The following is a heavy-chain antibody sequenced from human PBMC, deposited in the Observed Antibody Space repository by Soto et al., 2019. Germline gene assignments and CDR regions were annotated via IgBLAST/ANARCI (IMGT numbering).Heavy chain of an antibody. CDR1: GGSISSGGYS. Sequence: PSETLSLTCTVSGGSISSGGYSWSWIRQPPGKGLEWIGYIYHSGSTYYNPSLKSRVTISVDRSKNQFSLKLSSVTAADTAVYYCAQYNWNYRWFDPWGQGTLVTVSS. CDR2: IYHSGST. J-gene: IGHJ5*02. V-gene: IGHV4-30-2*01. CDR3: AQYNWNYRWFDP. D-gene: IGHD1-7*01.